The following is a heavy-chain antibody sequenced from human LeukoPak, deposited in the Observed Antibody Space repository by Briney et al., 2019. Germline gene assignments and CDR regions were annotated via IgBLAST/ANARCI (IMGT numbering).Heavy chain of an antibody. Sequence: GGSLRLSCAASGFTFTSYSMNWVRQAPGKGLEWVSYISSSTSTIYYADSVKGRFTISRDNAKNSLYLQMNSLRDEDTAVYYCARDSMEHPGGDAFDIWGQGTMVTVSS. CDR1: GFTFTSYS. J-gene: IGHJ3*02. V-gene: IGHV3-48*02. CDR3: ARDSMEHPGGDAFDI. CDR2: ISSSTSTI. D-gene: IGHD2/OR15-2a*01.